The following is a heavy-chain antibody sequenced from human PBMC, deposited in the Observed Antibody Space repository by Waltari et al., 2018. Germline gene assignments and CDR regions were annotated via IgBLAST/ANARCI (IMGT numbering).Heavy chain of an antibody. D-gene: IGHD5-18*01. CDR1: GGSFGGYT. CDR2: ISHSGGT. V-gene: IGHV4-34*01. CDR3: ARGRRWLQLSD. Sequence: QVQLQQWGAGLLKPSENLSLICAVYGGSFGGYTWMWIRQSPGKGLEWIGEISHSGGTNYNPSLKSRINISVDMSKNQFSLKLKSVTAADTAVYYCARGRRWLQLSDWGQGTPVTVSS. J-gene: IGHJ4*02.